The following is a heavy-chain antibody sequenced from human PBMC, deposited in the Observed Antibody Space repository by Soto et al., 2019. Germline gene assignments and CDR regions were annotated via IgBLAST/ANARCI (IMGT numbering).Heavy chain of an antibody. Sequence: SETLSLTCTVSGGSISSGGYYWSWIRQHPGKGLEWIGDSYYSGSTYYNPSVKSRVTISVDTSKNQFSLELSSVTAADTAVYYCARTSYYYDSSGYPPGAFDLWGQGTMDTVSS. J-gene: IGHJ3*01. CDR2: SYYSGST. D-gene: IGHD3-22*01. V-gene: IGHV4-31*03. CDR3: ARTSYYYDSSGYPPGAFDL. CDR1: GGSISSGGYY.